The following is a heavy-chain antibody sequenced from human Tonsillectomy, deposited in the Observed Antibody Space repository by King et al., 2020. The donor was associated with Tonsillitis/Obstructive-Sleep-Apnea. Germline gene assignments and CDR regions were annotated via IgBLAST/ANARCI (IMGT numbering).Heavy chain of an antibody. Sequence: VQLVESGGGLVQPGGSLRLSCVASGFTFSSYWMHWVRQAPGKELVWVSRIKSDGSSTSYADFVKGRFTISRDNAKNTLYLQMNSLRAEDTAVYYCAREIQGYYGMDVWGQGTTVTVSS. V-gene: IGHV3-74*01. D-gene: IGHD5-18*01. CDR3: AREIQGYYGMDV. CDR2: IKSDGSST. J-gene: IGHJ6*02. CDR1: GFTFSSYW.